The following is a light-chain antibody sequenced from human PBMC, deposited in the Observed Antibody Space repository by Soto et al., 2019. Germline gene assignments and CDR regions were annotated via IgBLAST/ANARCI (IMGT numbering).Light chain of an antibody. CDR3: CSYAGSDIMI. CDR1: SGNVGSYNL. CDR2: EAS. V-gene: IGLV2-23*01. J-gene: IGLJ2*01. Sequence: QSALTQPASVSGSPGQSITISCTGTSGNVGSYNLVSWYQQHPGEAPKLMIFEASKRPSGVSNRFSGSKSGNTASLTISGLQAEDEADYYCCSYAGSDIMIFSGGTKLTVL.